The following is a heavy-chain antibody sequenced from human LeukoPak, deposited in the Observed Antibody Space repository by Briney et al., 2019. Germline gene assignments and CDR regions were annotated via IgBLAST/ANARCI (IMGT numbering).Heavy chain of an antibody. V-gene: IGHV3-66*01. CDR3: ARVGSSGWYQGNFDY. D-gene: IGHD6-19*01. Sequence: GGSLRLSCAASGFIFSDYSMNWVRQAPGKGLEWVSVIYSGGSTYYADSVKGRFTISRDDSKNTLYLQMNSLRAEDTAVYYCARVGSSGWYQGNFDYWGQGTMVTVSS. J-gene: IGHJ4*03. CDR1: GFIFSDYS. CDR2: IYSGGST.